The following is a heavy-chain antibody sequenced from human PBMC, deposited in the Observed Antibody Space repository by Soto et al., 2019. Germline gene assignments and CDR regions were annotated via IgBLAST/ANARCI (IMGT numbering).Heavy chain of an antibody. J-gene: IGHJ4*02. CDR1: GFTFSNYA. D-gene: IGHD3-22*01. Sequence: GGSLRLSCAASGFTFSNYAMSWVRQAPGKGLEWVSAISGAGGSTYYADSVKGRFTVSRDNSKNTLYLQMSGLRAEDTAVYYCAKGPGYYDSRGYYPNDYYLDYRGQRTLVIGS. CDR2: ISGAGGST. V-gene: IGHV3-23*01. CDR3: AKGPGYYDSRGYYPNDYYLDY.